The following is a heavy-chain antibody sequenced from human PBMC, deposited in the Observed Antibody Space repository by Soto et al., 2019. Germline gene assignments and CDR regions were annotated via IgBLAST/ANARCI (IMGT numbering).Heavy chain of an antibody. CDR2: INIDGRST. V-gene: IGHV3-74*01. CDR1: AFIFSSYC. J-gene: IGHJ4*02. CDR3: TRQTSLDY. Sequence: GVTLRLSCSASAFIFSSYCMQWVRQAPGEGLVWVSHINIDGRSTTYADSVKGRFTISRDNAKNTLYLQMNSLRTEDTAVYYCTRQTSLDYWGRGTLVTVSS.